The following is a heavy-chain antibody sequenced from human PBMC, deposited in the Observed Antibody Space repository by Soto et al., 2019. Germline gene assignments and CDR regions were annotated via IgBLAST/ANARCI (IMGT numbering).Heavy chain of an antibody. CDR3: ARLQVAVHHY. D-gene: IGHD6-19*01. V-gene: IGHV4-39*01. CDR2: VFYDGYT. J-gene: IGHJ4*02. Sequence: QLQLQESGPGLVMPSETLSLTCTVSGDSISGSPYFWGWIRQPPGKRLEWIGSVFYDGYTLYTPSLRSRVTISVDTSKTQFSLKLTSVAAADTATYFCARLQVAVHHYWGQGTLVTVSS. CDR1: GDSISGSPYF.